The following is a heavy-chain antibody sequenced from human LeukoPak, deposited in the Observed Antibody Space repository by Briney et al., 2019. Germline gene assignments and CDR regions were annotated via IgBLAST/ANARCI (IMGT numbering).Heavy chain of an antibody. CDR1: GGSISSGGYY. J-gene: IGHJ4*02. CDR2: IYYSGST. D-gene: IGHD5-12*01. V-gene: IGHV4-31*03. CDR3: ARDPGYSGFNFDY. Sequence: SQTLSLTCTVSGGSISSGGYYWSWIRQHPGKGLEWIGYIYYSGSTYYNPTLKSRVTISVDTSKNQFSLKLSSVTAADTAVYYCARDPGYSGFNFDYWGQGTLVTVSS.